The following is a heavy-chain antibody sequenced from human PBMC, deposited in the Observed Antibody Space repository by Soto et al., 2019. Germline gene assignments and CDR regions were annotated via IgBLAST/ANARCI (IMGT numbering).Heavy chain of an antibody. CDR3: AGCFGNGWCFDY. CDR2: ISGSGGST. D-gene: IGHD6-19*01. V-gene: IGHV3-23*01. Sequence: EVQLLESGGGLVQPGGSLRLSCAASGFTFSSYAMSWVRQAPGKGLEWVSAISGSGGSTYYADSVKGRFTISRDNSKNTLYLQMNSLRAEDTAVYYCAGCFGNGWCFDYWGQGTLVTVSS. CDR1: GFTFSSYA. J-gene: IGHJ4*02.